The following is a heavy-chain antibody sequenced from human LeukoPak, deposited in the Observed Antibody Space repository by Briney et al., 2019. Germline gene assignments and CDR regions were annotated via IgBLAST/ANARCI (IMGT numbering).Heavy chain of an antibody. V-gene: IGHV4-34*01. J-gene: IGHJ4*02. CDR2: ISHSGST. CDR1: GGSFSGYY. Sequence: PSETLSLTCAVYGGSFSGYYWSWIRQPPGKGLEWIGEISHSGSTNYNPSPKSRVTISVDTSKNRFSLKLSTVTAADTAVYYCARRPTGDPKFDYWGQGTLVTVSS. D-gene: IGHD7-27*01. CDR3: ARRPTGDPKFDY.